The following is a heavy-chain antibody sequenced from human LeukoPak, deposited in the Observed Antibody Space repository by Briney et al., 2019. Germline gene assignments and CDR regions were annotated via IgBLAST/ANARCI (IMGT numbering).Heavy chain of an antibody. V-gene: IGHV4-59*01. CDR2: IYYSGST. Sequence: PSETLSLTCTVSGGSISSYYWSWIRQPPGKGLEWIGYIYYSGSTNYNPSLKSRVTISVDTSKNQFSLKLSPVTAADTAVYYCARGADCGGDCLEYFDLWGRGTLVTVSS. CDR1: GGSISSYY. J-gene: IGHJ2*01. CDR3: ARGADCGGDCLEYFDL. D-gene: IGHD2-21*02.